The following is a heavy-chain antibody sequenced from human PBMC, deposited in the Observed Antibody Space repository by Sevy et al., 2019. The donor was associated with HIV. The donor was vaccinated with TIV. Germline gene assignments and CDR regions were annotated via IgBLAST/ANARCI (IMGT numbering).Heavy chain of an antibody. V-gene: IGHV3-23*01. J-gene: IGHJ4*02. Sequence: GGSLRLSCAASGFTFSSYAMSWVRQAPGKGLEWVSAIMGSGGSTYYEDSVKGRFTISRDNSKNTLYLQMNSLRAEDTAVYYCAKSSEQPSSFDYWGQGTLVTVSS. CDR2: IMGSGGST. CDR1: GFTFSSYA. D-gene: IGHD6-13*01. CDR3: AKSSEQPSSFDY.